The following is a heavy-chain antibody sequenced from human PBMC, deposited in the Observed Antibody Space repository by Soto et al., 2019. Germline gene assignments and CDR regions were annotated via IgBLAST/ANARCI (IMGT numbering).Heavy chain of an antibody. D-gene: IGHD3-22*01. V-gene: IGHV3-21*01. CDR2: ISSSSSYI. CDR1: GFTFSSYS. CDR3: ASAEYYFDVSGWSY. J-gene: IGHJ4*02. Sequence: EVQLVESGGGLVKPGGSLRLSCAASGFTFSSYSMNWVRQAPGKGLEWVSSISSSSSYIYYADSVKGRFTISRDNAKNSLYLQMNSLRAEDTAVYYCASAEYYFDVSGWSYWGQGTLVTVSS.